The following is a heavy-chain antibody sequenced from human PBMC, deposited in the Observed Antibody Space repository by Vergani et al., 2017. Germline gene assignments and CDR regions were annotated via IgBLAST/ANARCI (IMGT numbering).Heavy chain of an antibody. CDR3: VKDAGSYENFFDS. V-gene: IGHV3-23*01. CDR2: LTGGGGST. Sequence: EVQLLESGGSLKQPGGSVRLSCAASGFTFSTYAMHWVRQAPGKGLEWVSALTGGGGSTYYADSFKGRFIISRDNSRDTLYLQMNSLRPEETATYYCVKDAGSYENFFDSWGQGTRVTVSS. D-gene: IGHD1-26*01. CDR1: GFTFSTYA. J-gene: IGHJ4*02.